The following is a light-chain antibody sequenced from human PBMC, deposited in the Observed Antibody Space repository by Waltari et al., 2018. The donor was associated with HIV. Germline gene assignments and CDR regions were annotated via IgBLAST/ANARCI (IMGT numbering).Light chain of an antibody. CDR2: GAS. CDR1: QPTAYW. CDR3: QQANTFPLT. Sequence: DIQMTQSPSSVSASVGDTVTFTCRASQPTAYWLAWYQQKPGKAPNLLIYGASSLQSGVPSRFSGSGSGTDVTLTINSLQPEESAIYYWQQANTFPLTFGPGTKLDI. V-gene: IGKV1D-12*01. J-gene: IGKJ3*01.